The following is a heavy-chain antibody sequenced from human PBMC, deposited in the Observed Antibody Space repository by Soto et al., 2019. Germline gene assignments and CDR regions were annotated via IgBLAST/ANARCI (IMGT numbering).Heavy chain of an antibody. CDR2: IRSKANSYAT. CDR3: TRLSSSGWYRRNYYYMDV. Sequence: GGSLRLSCAASGFTFSGSAMHWVRQASGKGLEWVGRIRSKANSYATAYAASVKGRFTISRDDSKNTAYLQMNSLKTEDTAVYYCTRLSSSGWYRRNYYYMDVWGKGTTVTVSS. D-gene: IGHD6-19*01. J-gene: IGHJ6*03. V-gene: IGHV3-73*01. CDR1: GFTFSGSA.